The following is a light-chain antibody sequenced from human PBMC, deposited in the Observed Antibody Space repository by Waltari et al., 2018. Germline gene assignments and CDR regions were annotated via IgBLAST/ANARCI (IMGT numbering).Light chain of an antibody. CDR2: EAS. V-gene: IGKV1-5*03. CDR1: HSISTW. Sequence: DIQLTPSPSTLSASVGDRVTIPCRASHSISTWLAWYQQKPGKAPKLLIYEASSVENGVPSRFSGSGSGTEFTLTSSSLQPDDFATYYCQQCNTYPIPFGRGTKVDIK. J-gene: IGKJ3*01. CDR3: QQCNTYPIP.